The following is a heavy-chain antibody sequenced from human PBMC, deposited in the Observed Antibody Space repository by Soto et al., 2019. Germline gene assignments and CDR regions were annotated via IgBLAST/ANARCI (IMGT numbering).Heavy chain of an antibody. CDR3: ARAYYDFWSGYLETSDAFDI. Sequence: SETLSLTCTVSGGSISSYYWSWIRQPPGKGLEWIGYIYYSGSTNYNPSLKSRVTISVDTSKNQFSLKLSSVTAADTAVYYCARAYYDFWSGYLETSDAFDIRAQRTTVTVSS. CDR2: IYYSGST. CDR1: GGSISSYY. V-gene: IGHV4-59*01. J-gene: IGHJ3*02. D-gene: IGHD3-3*01.